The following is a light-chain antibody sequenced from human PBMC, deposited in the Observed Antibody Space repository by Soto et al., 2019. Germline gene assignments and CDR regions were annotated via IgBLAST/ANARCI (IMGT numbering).Light chain of an antibody. CDR2: KAS. Sequence: DIQMTQSPSTLSASVGDSVTLTCRATEVISNWLAWYQQKPGKAPNLLVYKASTLERGVPSRFRGSGSGTEFTLTISNLHPDDFATYYCQQYNSYPLTFGGGTKVEIK. J-gene: IGKJ4*01. V-gene: IGKV1-5*03. CDR3: QQYNSYPLT. CDR1: EVISNW.